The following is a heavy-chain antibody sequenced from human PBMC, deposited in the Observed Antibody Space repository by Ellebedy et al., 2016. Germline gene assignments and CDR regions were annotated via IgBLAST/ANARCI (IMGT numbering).Heavy chain of an antibody. Sequence: GGSLRLSCAASGFTFSSYAMHWVRQAPGKGLEWLAVISNGGGLIFYADSVRGRFTISRDNSKNTLYLQMNGLRGDDTALYYCARELTSILDCDPWGQGTMVTVSP. J-gene: IGHJ3*01. D-gene: IGHD2-21*01. CDR2: ISNGGGLI. V-gene: IGHV3-30*01. CDR3: ARELTSILDCDP. CDR1: GFTFSSYA.